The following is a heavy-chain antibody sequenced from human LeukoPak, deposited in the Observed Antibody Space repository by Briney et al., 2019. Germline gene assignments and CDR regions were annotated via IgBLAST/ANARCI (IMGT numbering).Heavy chain of an antibody. D-gene: IGHD3-22*01. V-gene: IGHV4-34*01. CDR1: GGSFSGYY. J-gene: IGHJ4*02. CDR3: ASMSGYYDY. Sequence: PSETLSLTCAVYGGSFSGYYWSWIRQPPGKGLEWIGEINHSGSTNYNPSLKSRATISVDTSKNQFSLKLSSVTAADTAVYYCASMSGYYDYWGQGTLVTVSS. CDR2: INHSGST.